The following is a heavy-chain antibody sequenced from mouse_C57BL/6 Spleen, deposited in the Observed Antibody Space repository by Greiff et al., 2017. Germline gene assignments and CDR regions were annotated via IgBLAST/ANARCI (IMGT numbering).Heavy chain of an antibody. CDR2: INPSSGYT. CDR1: GYTFTSYW. D-gene: IGHD1-1*01. V-gene: IGHV1-7*01. Sequence: VQVVESGAELAKPGASVTLSCKASGYTFTSYWMHWVKQRPGQGLEWIGYINPSSGYTKYNQKFKDKATLTADKSSSTAYMQLSSLTYEDSAVYYCASTTVVVYYFDYWGQGTTLTVSA. J-gene: IGHJ2*01. CDR3: ASTTVVVYYFDY.